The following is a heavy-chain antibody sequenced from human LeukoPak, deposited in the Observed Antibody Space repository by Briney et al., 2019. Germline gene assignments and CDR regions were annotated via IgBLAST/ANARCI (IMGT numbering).Heavy chain of an antibody. Sequence: GGSLRLSCAASGFTLSSYWMTWVRQAPGKGLEWVACIKQDGSEKYYVDSVKGRFTISRDNAKNSLYLQMNTLRAEDTAVYYCANVGDVYKDASDIWGQGTMVTVSS. CDR2: IKQDGSEK. D-gene: IGHD5-24*01. V-gene: IGHV3-7*01. CDR1: GFTLSSYW. CDR3: ANVGDVYKDASDI. J-gene: IGHJ3*02.